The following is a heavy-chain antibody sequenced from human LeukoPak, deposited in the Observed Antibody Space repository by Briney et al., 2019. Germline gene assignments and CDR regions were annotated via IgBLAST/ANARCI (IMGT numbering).Heavy chain of an antibody. V-gene: IGHV3-7*01. CDR2: INQDGSDK. J-gene: IGHJ1*01. CDR3: ATPAAGPGAEYSLY. D-gene: IGHD6-13*01. CDR1: GLTFSNYW. Sequence: GGSLRLSCTASGLTFSNYWMTWVRQAPGKGLEWVANINQDGSDKSYVGSVRGRFTISRDNAKNSLDLQMNSLKVEDTAVYYCATPAAGPGAEYSLYWGQGTLVIVSS.